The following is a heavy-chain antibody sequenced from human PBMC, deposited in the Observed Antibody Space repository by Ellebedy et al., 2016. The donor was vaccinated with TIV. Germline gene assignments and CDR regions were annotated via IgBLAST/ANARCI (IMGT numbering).Heavy chain of an antibody. V-gene: IGHV3-23*01. CDR1: GFTFSSYA. Sequence: GESLKISXAASGFTFSSYAMSWVRQAQGKGLEWVSAISGSGGSTYYADSVKGRFTISRDNSKNTLYLQMNSLRAEDTAVYYCAKEYWTYYDYVWGSYRPYYFDYWGQGTLVTVSS. D-gene: IGHD3-16*02. CDR2: ISGSGGST. J-gene: IGHJ4*02. CDR3: AKEYWTYYDYVWGSYRPYYFDY.